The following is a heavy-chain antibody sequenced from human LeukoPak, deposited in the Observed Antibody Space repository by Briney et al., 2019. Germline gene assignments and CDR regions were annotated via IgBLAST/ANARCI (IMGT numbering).Heavy chain of an antibody. V-gene: IGHV4-34*01. J-gene: IGHJ3*02. D-gene: IGHD2-2*01. CDR3: EIVVVPAAPGSYAFDI. CDR1: GGSFSGYY. CDR2: INHSGST. Sequence: SETLSLTCAVYGGSFSGYYWSWIRQPPGKGLEWIGEINHSGSTNYNPSLKSRVTISVDTSKNQFSLKLSSVTAADTAVYYCEIVVVPAAPGSYAFDIWGQGTMVTVSS.